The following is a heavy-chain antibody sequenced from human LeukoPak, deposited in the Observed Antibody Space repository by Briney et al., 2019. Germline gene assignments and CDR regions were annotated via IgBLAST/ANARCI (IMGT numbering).Heavy chain of an antibody. Sequence: GGSLRLSCAASGFTFSSYAMSWVRRAPGKGLEWVSAISGSGGSTYYADSVKGRFTISRDNSKNTLYLQMNSLRAEDTAVYYCAKDTASSWWYFDLWGRGTLVTASS. CDR3: AKDTASSWWYFDL. V-gene: IGHV3-23*01. CDR2: ISGSGGST. J-gene: IGHJ2*01. CDR1: GFTFSSYA. D-gene: IGHD5-18*01.